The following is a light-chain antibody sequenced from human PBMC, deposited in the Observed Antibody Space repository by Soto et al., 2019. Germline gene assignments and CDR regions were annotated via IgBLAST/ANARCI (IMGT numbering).Light chain of an antibody. Sequence: EIVMKQSPVTLSVSPGGRATLSCRASQSISDTLAWYQQKPGQAPRLLIHGASTRAPGFPARFSGSGSGTDFTLTISSLQSEDFAVYYCQQYNNWPWTFGQGTKVDIK. CDR2: GAS. CDR3: QQYNNWPWT. V-gene: IGKV3-15*01. J-gene: IGKJ1*01. CDR1: QSISDT.